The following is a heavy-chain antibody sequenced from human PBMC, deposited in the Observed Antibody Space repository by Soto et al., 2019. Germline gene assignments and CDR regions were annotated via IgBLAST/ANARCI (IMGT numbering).Heavy chain of an antibody. CDR2: IRGSRGST. CDR3: AKEILTFEY. D-gene: IGHD3-9*01. J-gene: IGHJ4*02. Sequence: GGSLRLSCAPSGFNFSSYAMNWVRKAQGKGLEWVSTIRGSRGSTYYAASVKGRFTISRDNSKNTLYLQMNSLRAAYTAGDYCAKEILTFEYWGQGTLVTVSS. V-gene: IGHV3-23*01. CDR1: GFNFSSYA.